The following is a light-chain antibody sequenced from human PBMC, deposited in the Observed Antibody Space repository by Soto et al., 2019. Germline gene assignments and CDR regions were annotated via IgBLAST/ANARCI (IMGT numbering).Light chain of an antibody. CDR3: AAWDDSLNGVV. J-gene: IGLJ3*02. CDR2: SNN. CDR1: SSNIGSNT. V-gene: IGLV1-44*01. Sequence: QSVLTQPPSASGTPGQRVTLSCSGSSSNIGSNTVSWYQQLPGTAPKLLVYSNNLRPSGVPDRFSGSKSGTSASLAISGLQSEDEADYYCAAWDDSLNGVVFGGGTKLTVL.